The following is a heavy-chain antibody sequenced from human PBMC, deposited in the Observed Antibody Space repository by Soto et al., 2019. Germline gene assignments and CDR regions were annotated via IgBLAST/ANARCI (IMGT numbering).Heavy chain of an antibody. J-gene: IGHJ6*02. CDR1: GFTFSSYA. D-gene: IGHD2-2*01. Sequence: VGSLRLSCAASGFTFSSYAMSWVRQAPGKELEWVSAISSSGGSTYYADSVKGRFTISRDNSKNTLYLQMNSLRAEDTAVYYCAKDKSIVVVPAARMTPPPATWYGMDVWGQGTTVTVSS. V-gene: IGHV3-23*01. CDR2: ISSSGGST. CDR3: AKDKSIVVVPAARMTPPPATWYGMDV.